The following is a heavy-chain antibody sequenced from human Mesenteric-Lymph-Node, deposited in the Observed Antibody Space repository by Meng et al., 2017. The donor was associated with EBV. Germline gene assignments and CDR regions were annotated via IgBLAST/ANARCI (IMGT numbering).Heavy chain of an antibody. D-gene: IGHD4-11*01. CDR3: ARYSQGYFDY. J-gene: IGHJ4*02. CDR2: IYYSGST. V-gene: IGHV4-39*01. Sequence: QLYPQGWGPGLVKPSETLSLTCTFSAGSISSTRYYWGWIRQPPGKGLEWIGNIYYSGSTYYNPSLKSRVTISVDTSKNQFSLKLSSVTAADTAVFYCARYSQGYFDYWGQGTLVTVSS. CDR1: AGSISSTRYY.